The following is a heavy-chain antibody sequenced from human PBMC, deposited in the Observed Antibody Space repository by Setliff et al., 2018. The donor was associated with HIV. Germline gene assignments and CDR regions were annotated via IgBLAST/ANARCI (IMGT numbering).Heavy chain of an antibody. CDR1: GFTLTDMW. CDR3: TTDWGGGGGAPLDP. CDR2: IKRETDGGTT. J-gene: IGHJ5*02. Sequence: GESLRLSCTASGFTLTDMWLTWVRQAPGKGLEWVGRIKRETDGGTTDYAAPVKGRFTISRDDSKNTLYLQMNNLKSEDTAMYYCTTDWGGGGGAPLDPWGQGTLVTVSS. V-gene: IGHV3-15*01. D-gene: IGHD2-21*01.